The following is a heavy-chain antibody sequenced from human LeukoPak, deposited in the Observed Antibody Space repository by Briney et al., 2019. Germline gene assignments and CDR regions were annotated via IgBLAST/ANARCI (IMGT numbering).Heavy chain of an antibody. CDR1: GYRFTSYW. J-gene: IGHJ5*02. CDR2: IDPTDSYT. Sequence: GESLRISCKGSGYRFTSYWISWVRQMPGKGLEWMGRIDPTDSYTNYSPSFQGHVPISVDKSVTTAYLQWNSLKASDTAIYYCARQRALSWFDPWGQGTLVTVSS. V-gene: IGHV5-10-1*01. CDR3: ARQRALSWFDP. D-gene: IGHD6-25*01.